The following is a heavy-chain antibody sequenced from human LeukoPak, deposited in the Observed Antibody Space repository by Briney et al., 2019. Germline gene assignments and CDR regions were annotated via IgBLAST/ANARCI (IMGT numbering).Heavy chain of an antibody. CDR1: GFTFSSYG. CDR3: AKGWQTYYDSSGYPDY. Sequence: PGGSLRLSCAASGFTFSSYGMHRVRQAPGKGLEGVAFIRYDGSNKYYADSVKGRFTISRDNSKNTMYLQMNSLRAEDTAVYYCAKGWQTYYDSSGYPDYWGQGTLVTVSS. V-gene: IGHV3-30*02. CDR2: IRYDGSNK. J-gene: IGHJ4*02. D-gene: IGHD3-22*01.